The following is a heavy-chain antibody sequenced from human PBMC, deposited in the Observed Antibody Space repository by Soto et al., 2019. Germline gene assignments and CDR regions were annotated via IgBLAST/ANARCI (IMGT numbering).Heavy chain of an antibody. D-gene: IGHD6-13*01. V-gene: IGHV3-20*01. J-gene: IGHJ4*02. CDR1: GFTFDDYG. CDR3: ARGPDMYSSSWYLAGGFPD. CDR2: INWNGGST. Sequence: PGGSLRLSCAASGFTFDDYGMSWVRQAPGKGLEWVSGINWNGGSTGYADSVKGQFTISRDNAKNSLYLQMNSLRAEDTALYHCARGPDMYSSSWYLAGGFPDWGQGTLVTVSS.